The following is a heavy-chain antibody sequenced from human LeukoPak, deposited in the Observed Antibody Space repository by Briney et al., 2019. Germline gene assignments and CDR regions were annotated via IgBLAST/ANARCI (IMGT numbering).Heavy chain of an antibody. D-gene: IGHD1-26*01. CDR1: GYTFTSYY. J-gene: IGHJ3*02. Sequence: ASVKVSCKASGYTFTSYYMHWVRQAPGQGLEWMGIINPSGGSASYAQKFQGRVTMTRDTSTSTVYMELSSLRSEDTAVYYCAIAYSGSYMSLDIWGQGTMVTVSS. CDR2: INPSGGSA. CDR3: AIAYSGSYMSLDI. V-gene: IGHV1-46*01.